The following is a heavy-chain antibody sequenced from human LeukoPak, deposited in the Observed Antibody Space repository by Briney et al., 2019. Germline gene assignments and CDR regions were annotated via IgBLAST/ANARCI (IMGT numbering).Heavy chain of an antibody. D-gene: IGHD6-19*01. J-gene: IGHJ4*02. CDR2: IYYSGST. V-gene: IGHV4-59*01. Sequence: SETLSLTCTVSGGSISSYYWSWIRQPPGKGLEWIGYIYYSGSTNYNPSLKSRVTISVDTSKNQFSLKLSSVTAADTAVYYCARESPVAGFDYWGQGTLVTVSS. CDR1: GGSISSYY. CDR3: ARESPVAGFDY.